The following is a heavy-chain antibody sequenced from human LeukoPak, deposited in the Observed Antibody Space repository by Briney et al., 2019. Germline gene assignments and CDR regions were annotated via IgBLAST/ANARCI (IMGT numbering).Heavy chain of an antibody. CDR1: GFTFSSYS. Sequence: GGSLRLSCAASGFTFSSYSMNWVRQAPGKGLEWVSYISSSSSTIYYADSVKGRSTISRDNAKNSLYLQMNSLRAEDTAVYYCARGERYGDLDYWGQGTLVTVSS. J-gene: IGHJ4*02. V-gene: IGHV3-48*01. D-gene: IGHD4-17*01. CDR2: ISSSSSTI. CDR3: ARGERYGDLDY.